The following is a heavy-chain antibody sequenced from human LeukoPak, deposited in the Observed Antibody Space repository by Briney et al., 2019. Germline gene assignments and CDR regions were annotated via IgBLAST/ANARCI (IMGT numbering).Heavy chain of an antibody. CDR3: ATSGRYFIY. D-gene: IGHD1-26*01. Sequence: GGSLTLSCAASGGTFSSCTRSSCSQAPGKGPQWVSAIRVTSDSTYYADSVKGRFTISRDNSKNTLYLQMNTLGAEDTAVYYCATSGRYFIYWGQGTLVTVSS. J-gene: IGHJ4*02. CDR1: GGTFSSCT. V-gene: IGHV3-23*01. CDR2: IRVTSDST.